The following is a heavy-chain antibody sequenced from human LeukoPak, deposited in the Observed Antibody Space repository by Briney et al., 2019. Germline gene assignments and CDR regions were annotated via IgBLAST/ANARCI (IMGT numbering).Heavy chain of an antibody. J-gene: IGHJ4*02. D-gene: IGHD3-22*01. CDR2: ISSSGSTI. Sequence: PEGSLRLSCAASGFTFSDYYMSWIRQAPGKGLEWVSYISSSGSTIYYADSVKGRFTISRDNAKNSLYLQMNSLRAEDTAVYYCARAIADDSSGYYRLLLLTPSYFDYWGQGTLVTVSS. V-gene: IGHV3-11*01. CDR3: ARAIADDSSGYYRLLLLTPSYFDY. CDR1: GFTFSDYY.